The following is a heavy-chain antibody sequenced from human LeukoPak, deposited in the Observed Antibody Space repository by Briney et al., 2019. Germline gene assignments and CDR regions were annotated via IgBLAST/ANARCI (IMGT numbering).Heavy chain of an antibody. D-gene: IGHD1-26*01. CDR1: GDSITSYY. Sequence: SETLSLTCTVSGDSITSYYWSWIRQSAEKGLEWIGRIYTTGTTNYNPSLKGRVTVSVDTSKNQFFLKLRSVTAADTAVYYCARDVGASNFDSWGQGVQVTVSS. J-gene: IGHJ4*02. V-gene: IGHV4-4*07. CDR3: ARDVGASNFDS. CDR2: IYTTGTT.